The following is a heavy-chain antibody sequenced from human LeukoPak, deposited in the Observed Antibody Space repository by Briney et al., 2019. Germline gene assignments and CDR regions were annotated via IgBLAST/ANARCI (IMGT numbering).Heavy chain of an antibody. Sequence: GGSLRLSCAASGFTFSIYAMSWVRQAPGKGLEWVSAISGSGDSTYYADSVKGRFTFSRDDSKNTLYLQMNSLRAEDTAVYYCAKDVTESYYYDSSGYLWGQGTLVTVSS. V-gene: IGHV3-23*01. J-gene: IGHJ4*02. CDR3: AKDVTESYYYDSSGYL. CDR1: GFTFSIYA. D-gene: IGHD3-22*01. CDR2: ISGSGDST.